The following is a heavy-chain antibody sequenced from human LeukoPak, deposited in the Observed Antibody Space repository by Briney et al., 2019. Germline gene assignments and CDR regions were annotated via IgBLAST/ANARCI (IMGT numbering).Heavy chain of an antibody. D-gene: IGHD6-19*01. CDR3: ARDLIAVAGRPVDY. Sequence: GGSLRLSCAASGFTFSSYSMNWVRQAPGKGLEWVSSISSSSSYIYYADSVKGRFTISRDNAMNSLYLQMNSLRAEDTAVYYCARDLIAVAGRPVDYWGQGTLVTVSS. CDR2: ISSSSSYI. CDR1: GFTFSSYS. J-gene: IGHJ4*02. V-gene: IGHV3-21*01.